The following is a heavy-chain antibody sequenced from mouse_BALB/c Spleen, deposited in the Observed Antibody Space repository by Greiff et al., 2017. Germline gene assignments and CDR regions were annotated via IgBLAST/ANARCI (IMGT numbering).Heavy chain of an antibody. CDR1: GFAFSSYD. CDR2: ISSGGSYT. Sequence: EVMLVESGGGLVKPGGSLKLSCAASGFAFSSYDMSWVRQTPEKRLEWVAYISSGGSYTYYPDTVTGRFTISRDNAKNTLYLEMSSLRSEDTAMYYCARGGYEGAMDYWGQGTSVTVSS. CDR3: ARGGYEGAMDY. J-gene: IGHJ4*01. V-gene: IGHV5-9-4*01. D-gene: IGHD2-2*01.